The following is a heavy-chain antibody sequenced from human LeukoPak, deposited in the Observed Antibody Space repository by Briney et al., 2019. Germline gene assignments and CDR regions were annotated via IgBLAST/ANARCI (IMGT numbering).Heavy chain of an antibody. V-gene: IGHV4-59*08. CDR2: IYYSGST. CDR1: GGSISSYY. D-gene: IGHD6-25*01. J-gene: IGHJ4*02. CDR3: ARRSSTRRAGPAYYFDY. Sequence: PSETLSLTCTVSGGSISSYYWSWIRQPPGKGLEWIGYIYYSGSTNYNPSLKSRVTISVDTSKNQFSLKLSSVTAADTAVYYCARRSSTRRAGPAYYFDYWGQGTLVTVSS.